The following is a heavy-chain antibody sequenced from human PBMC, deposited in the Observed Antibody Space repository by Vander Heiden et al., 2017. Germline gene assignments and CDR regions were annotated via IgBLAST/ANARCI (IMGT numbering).Heavy chain of an antibody. Sequence: QVQLVESGGGVVQPGRYLRRSCAVSGFSLSSYGFPWVRQAPGKGLEWVAIIWFYGSAEYYVDSVKGRFTISRDNSKNTVHLQMNSLRAEDTAVYYCARGPNGDYRYHYGMDVWGQGTTVAVSS. CDR1: GFSLSSYG. D-gene: IGHD4-17*01. J-gene: IGHJ6*02. CDR3: ARGPNGDYRYHYGMDV. CDR2: IWFYGSAE. V-gene: IGHV3-33*01.